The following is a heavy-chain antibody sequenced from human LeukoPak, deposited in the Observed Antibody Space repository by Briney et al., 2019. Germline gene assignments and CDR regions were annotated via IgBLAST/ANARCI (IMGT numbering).Heavy chain of an antibody. CDR2: ISAYNGNT. CDR1: GYTFISYG. CDR3: ARDDRSGYYDD. V-gene: IGHV1-18*01. D-gene: IGHD3-22*01. Sequence: ASVKVSCKASGYTFISYGISWMRQAPGQGLEWMGWISAYNGNTNNAQKFQGRVTVTTDTSTRKAYMELRSLRSDDTAVYYCARDDRSGYYDDWGQGTLVTVSS. J-gene: IGHJ4*02.